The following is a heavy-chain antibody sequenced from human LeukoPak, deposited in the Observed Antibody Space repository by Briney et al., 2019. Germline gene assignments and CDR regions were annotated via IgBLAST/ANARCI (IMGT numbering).Heavy chain of an antibody. J-gene: IGHJ4*02. Sequence: GGSLRLSCAASGFTFSSYAMSWVRQAPGKGLEWVSAISGSGGSTYYADSVKGRFTISRDNSKNTLYLQMNSLRAEDTAVYYCAKSARPGIAAALYYFDYWGQGTLVTVSS. CDR2: ISGSGGST. CDR1: GFTFSSYA. D-gene: IGHD6-13*01. CDR3: AKSARPGIAAALYYFDY. V-gene: IGHV3-23*01.